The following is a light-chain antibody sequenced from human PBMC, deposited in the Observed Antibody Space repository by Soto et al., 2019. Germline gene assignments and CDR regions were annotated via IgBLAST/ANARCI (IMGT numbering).Light chain of an antibody. J-gene: IGKJ1*01. CDR2: DAS. V-gene: IGKV1-5*01. CDR1: QTISGY. Sequence: DIQMTQSPSTLSASVGDRVTITCRSSQTISGYLAWYQQKPGKAPKLLIYDASSLESGVPSRFSGSASGTEFTLTISSLQPDDFATYYCQQYNSYTRTFGPGTKVDIK. CDR3: QQYNSYTRT.